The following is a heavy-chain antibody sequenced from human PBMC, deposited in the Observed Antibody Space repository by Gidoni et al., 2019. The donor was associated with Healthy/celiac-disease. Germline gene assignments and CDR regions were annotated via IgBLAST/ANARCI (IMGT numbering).Heavy chain of an antibody. D-gene: IGHD5-12*01. J-gene: IGHJ6*02. CDR1: GFTFRSSG. CDR3: ARASSWPSGNYYGMDV. CDR2: IWYDGSNK. Sequence: QVQLVESGGGVVQPGRSLRLSCAASGFTFRSSGLHWVRQAPGKGLEWVAGIWYDGSNKYYADSVKGRFTISRDNSKNTLYLQMNSLRAEDTAVYYCARASSWPSGNYYGMDVWGQGTTVTVSS. V-gene: IGHV3-33*01.